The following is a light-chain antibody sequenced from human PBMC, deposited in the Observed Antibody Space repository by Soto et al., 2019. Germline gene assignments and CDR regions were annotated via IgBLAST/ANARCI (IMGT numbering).Light chain of an antibody. Sequence: QSALTQPASVSGSPGQSITISCTGTSSDVGSYNLVSWYQQHPGEAPRLMIYEGSKRPSGVSNRFSGSKSGNTASLTISGLQADDEAEYHCCSYAGSGTYVFGSGTKVTVL. CDR1: SSDVGSYNL. CDR2: EGS. J-gene: IGLJ1*01. V-gene: IGLV2-23*01. CDR3: CSYAGSGTYV.